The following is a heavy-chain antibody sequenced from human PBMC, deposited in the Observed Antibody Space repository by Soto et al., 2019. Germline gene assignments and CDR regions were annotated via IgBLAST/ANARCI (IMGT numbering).Heavy chain of an antibody. D-gene: IGHD6-19*01. J-gene: IGHJ3*02. CDR1: GFTVSSNY. Sequence: PGGSLRLSCAASGFTVSSNYMSWVRQAPGKGLDWVSVIFTGGSIYYADSVKGRFTISRHSSKNTVYLQMNSLRAEDTAVYYCARDRYSSGWLDAFDIWGQGTMVTVSS. CDR3: ARDRYSSGWLDAFDI. CDR2: IFTGGSI. V-gene: IGHV3-53*04.